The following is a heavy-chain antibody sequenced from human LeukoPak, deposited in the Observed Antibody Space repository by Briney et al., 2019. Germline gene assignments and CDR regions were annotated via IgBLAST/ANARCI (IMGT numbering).Heavy chain of an antibody. Sequence: SQTLSLTCAVSGGSISSGGYSWSWIRQPPGKGLEWIGYIYHSGSTYYNPPLKSRVTISVDRSKNQFSLKLSSVTAADTAVYYCARVNDGWAFDYWGQGTLVTVSS. D-gene: IGHD1-1*01. CDR2: IYHSGST. V-gene: IGHV4-30-2*01. CDR1: GGSISSGGYS. J-gene: IGHJ4*02. CDR3: ARVNDGWAFDY.